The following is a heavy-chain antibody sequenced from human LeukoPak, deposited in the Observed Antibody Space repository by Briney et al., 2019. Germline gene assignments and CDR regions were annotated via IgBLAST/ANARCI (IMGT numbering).Heavy chain of an antibody. J-gene: IGHJ4*02. CDR2: INPNSGGT. CDR1: GYTFTSYG. Sequence: ASVKVSCKASGYTFTSYGISWVRQAPGQGLEWMGWINPNSGGTNYAQKFQGRVTMTRDTSISTAYMELSRLRSDDTAVYYCARVGSRGLATYYFDYWGQGTLVTVSS. V-gene: IGHV1-2*02. D-gene: IGHD3-10*01. CDR3: ARVGSRGLATYYFDY.